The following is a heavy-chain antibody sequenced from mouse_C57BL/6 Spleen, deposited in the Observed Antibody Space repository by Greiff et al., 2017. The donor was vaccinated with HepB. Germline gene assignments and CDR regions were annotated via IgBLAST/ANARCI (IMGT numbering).Heavy chain of an antibody. V-gene: IGHV1-81*01. D-gene: IGHD1-1*01. CDR2: IYPRSGNT. J-gene: IGHJ2*01. CDR3: ARLDTTVVAPYYFDY. CDR1: GYTFTSYG. Sequence: VQLQQSGAELARPGASVKLSCKASGYTFTSYGISWVKQRTGQGLEWIGEIYPRSGNTYYNEKFKGKATLTADKSSSTAYMELRSLTSEDSAVYFCARLDTTVVAPYYFDYWGQGTTLTVSS.